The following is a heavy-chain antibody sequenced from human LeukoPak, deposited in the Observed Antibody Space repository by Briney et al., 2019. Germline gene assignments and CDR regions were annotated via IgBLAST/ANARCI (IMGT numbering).Heavy chain of an antibody. Sequence: PGGSLRLSCAASRFTFSDHYMDWVRQAPGKGLEWVARIRTRAKGYTTLYAPSVRDRFSISRDDSTNSVYLQMNSLKTEDTAVYFCARLGDYYDTRGFSSDAFDIWGLGTMVTVAS. CDR1: RFTFSDHY. J-gene: IGHJ3*02. D-gene: IGHD3-22*01. CDR3: ARLGDYYDTRGFSSDAFDI. V-gene: IGHV3-72*01. CDR2: IRTRAKGYTT.